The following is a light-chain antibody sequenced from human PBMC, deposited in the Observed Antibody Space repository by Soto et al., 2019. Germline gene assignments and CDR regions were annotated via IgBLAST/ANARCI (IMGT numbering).Light chain of an antibody. CDR3: QQLNSYPIT. Sequence: DIQLTQSPSFLSASVGDRVTITCRASQGINYYLVWYQQKAGKAPKVLIHTASTLQSGVPSRFSGSGSGTEFTLTISSLQPEDFATYYCQQLNSYPITFGQGTRLEIK. CDR1: QGINYY. V-gene: IGKV1-9*01. J-gene: IGKJ5*01. CDR2: TAS.